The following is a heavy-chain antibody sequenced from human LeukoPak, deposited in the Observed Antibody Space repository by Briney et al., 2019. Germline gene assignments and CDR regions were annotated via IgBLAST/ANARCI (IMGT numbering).Heavy chain of an antibody. J-gene: IGHJ3*02. CDR2: INHSGST. D-gene: IGHD1-7*01. CDR1: GGSFSGYY. V-gene: IGHV4-34*01. CDR3: ARGPWYYVAFDI. Sequence: SETLSLTCAVYGGSFSGYYWSWIRQPPGKGLEWIGEINHSGSTNYNPSLKSRVTISVDTSKNQFSLKLSSVTAADTAVYYCARGPWYYVAFDIWGQGTMVTVS.